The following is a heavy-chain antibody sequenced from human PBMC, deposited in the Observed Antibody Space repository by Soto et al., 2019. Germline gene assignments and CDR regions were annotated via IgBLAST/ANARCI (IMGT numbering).Heavy chain of an antibody. V-gene: IGHV3-23*01. CDR1: GFTFTSYY. Sequence: EVQLLQSGGGLVPPGGSLSLSCAASGFTFTSYYMTWVRQTPGNGLECVAAVTPGGSSTYYADSVKGRFTISRENSNKTLHLPMDSLRAEDTAVYSCAKDPTAGSGYALDYRDQGTLVTVSS. CDR2: VTPGGSST. D-gene: IGHD5-12*01. CDR3: AKDPTAGSGYALDY. J-gene: IGHJ4*02.